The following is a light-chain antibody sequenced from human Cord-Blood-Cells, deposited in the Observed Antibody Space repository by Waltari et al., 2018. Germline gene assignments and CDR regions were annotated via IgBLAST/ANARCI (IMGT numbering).Light chain of an antibody. CDR2: AAS. Sequence: DIQLTQSPSFLSASVGDRVTITCRASQGISSYLAWYQHKPGKAPKLLIYAASTLQSGVPSRFSGSGSGTEFSLKISSLQPEDFATYYCQQLNSYPYTFGQGTKLEIK. J-gene: IGKJ2*01. CDR1: QGISSY. V-gene: IGKV1-9*01. CDR3: QQLNSYPYT.